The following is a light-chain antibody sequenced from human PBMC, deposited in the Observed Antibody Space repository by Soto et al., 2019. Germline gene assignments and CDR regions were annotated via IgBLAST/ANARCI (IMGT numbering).Light chain of an antibody. CDR1: QSVSSSY. CDR2: GAS. V-gene: IGKV3-20*01. J-gene: IGKJ1*01. Sequence: ESVLTQSPGILSLSPGDRATLSCRASQSVSSSYLAWYQQKPGQAPRLLIYGASSRATGIPDRFSGSGSGTDFTLTISRLEPEDFAVYYCQQYAVSPPWTFGQGTKVEIK. CDR3: QQYAVSPPWT.